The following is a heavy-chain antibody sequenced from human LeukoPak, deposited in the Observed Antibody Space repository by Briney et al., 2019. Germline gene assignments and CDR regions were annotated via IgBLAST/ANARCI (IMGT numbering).Heavy chain of an antibody. D-gene: IGHD2-2*02. Sequence: GGSLRLSYAASGFTFSSYAMSWVRQAPGKGLEWVSAISGSGGSTYYADSVKGRFTISRDNSKNTLYLQMNSLRAEDTAVYYCATVPAAINFDYWGQGTLVTVSS. CDR3: ATVPAAINFDY. CDR2: ISGSGGST. J-gene: IGHJ4*02. CDR1: GFTFSSYA. V-gene: IGHV3-23*01.